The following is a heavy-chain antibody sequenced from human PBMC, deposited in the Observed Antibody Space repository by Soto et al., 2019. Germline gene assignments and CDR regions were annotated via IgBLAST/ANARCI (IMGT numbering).Heavy chain of an antibody. D-gene: IGHD6-6*01. J-gene: IGHJ6*03. V-gene: IGHV3-64*01. CDR1: GFTLSGYA. CDR2: ISSNGVGT. Sequence: EVQLAESGGGLAQPGGSLRLSCAASGFTLSGYAMVWVRQAPGKGLEYVSGISSNGVGTYYANSVQGRFTISRDNSKNTVYLQMGSLRPEDMAVYYGARRARPDFYDMDVWGKGTTVTVSS. CDR3: ARRARPDFYDMDV.